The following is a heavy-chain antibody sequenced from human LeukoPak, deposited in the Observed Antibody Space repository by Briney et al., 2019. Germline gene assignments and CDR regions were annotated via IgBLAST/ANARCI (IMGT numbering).Heavy chain of an antibody. J-gene: IGHJ3*02. CDR1: GYTFTSYG. CDR3: AADTGCSVTGDCYVGYDAFDI. Sequence: GASVEVSCKASGYTFTSYGISWVRQAPGQGLERMGWISAYNDNTNYAQKFQERVTITRDMSTSTAYMELSSLRSEDTAVYYCAADTGCSVTGDCYVGYDAFDIWGQGTMVTVSS. V-gene: IGHV1-18*01. CDR2: ISAYNDNT. D-gene: IGHD2-21*02.